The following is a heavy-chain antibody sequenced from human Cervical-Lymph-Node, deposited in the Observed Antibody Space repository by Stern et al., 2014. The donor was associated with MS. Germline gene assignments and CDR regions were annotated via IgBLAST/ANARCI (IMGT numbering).Heavy chain of an antibody. Sequence: VQLVESGPGLVKPSQTLSLTCTVSGDSISSGGYYWSWIRQHPGKGLEWIGYINYSGRTYYKPSLKSRVTISVDTSKNTFSLKLTSVTAADTAVYYCARATLGGLDWYFGLWGRGTLVTASS. CDR3: ARATLGGLDWYFGL. V-gene: IGHV4-31*03. D-gene: IGHD3/OR15-3a*01. CDR2: INYSGRT. J-gene: IGHJ2*01. CDR1: GDSISSGGYY.